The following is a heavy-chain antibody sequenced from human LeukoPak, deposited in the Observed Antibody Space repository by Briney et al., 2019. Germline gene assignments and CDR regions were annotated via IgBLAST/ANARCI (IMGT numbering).Heavy chain of an antibody. D-gene: IGHD6-19*01. Sequence: GGSLRLSCAASGFTFSSYGMHWVRQAPGKGLEWVAVISYDGSNKYYADSVKGRFTISRDNSKNTLYLQMNSLRAEDTGVHYCAKDLSSGSRRAYWGQGTLVTVSS. CDR3: AKDLSSGSRRAY. CDR2: ISYDGSNK. CDR1: GFTFSSYG. V-gene: IGHV3-30*18. J-gene: IGHJ4*02.